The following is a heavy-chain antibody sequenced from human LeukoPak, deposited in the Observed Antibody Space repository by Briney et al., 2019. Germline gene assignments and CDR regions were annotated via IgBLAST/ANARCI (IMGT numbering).Heavy chain of an antibody. CDR1: GFTFSSYS. V-gene: IGHV3-48*01. D-gene: IGHD2-8*01. CDR2: ISSSSSTI. J-gene: IGHJ4*02. CDR3: ARRGYCTNGVCYPFDY. Sequence: GGSLRLSCAASGFTFSSYSMNWVRQAPGKGLELVSYISSSSSTIYYADSVKGRFTISRDNAKNSLYLQMNSLRAEDTAVYYCARRGYCTNGVCYPFDYWGQGTLVTVSS.